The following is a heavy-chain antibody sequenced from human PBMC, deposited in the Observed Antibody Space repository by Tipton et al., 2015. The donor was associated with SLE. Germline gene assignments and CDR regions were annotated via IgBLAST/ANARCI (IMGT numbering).Heavy chain of an antibody. V-gene: IGHV4-39*07. CDR2: IYYTGYT. CDR1: GGSISSSSYY. J-gene: IGHJ5*01. D-gene: IGHD2-15*01. Sequence: TLSLTCTVSGGSISSSSYYWGWIRQPPGKGLEWIGNIYYTGYTFYSPSLKSRVTISVDTSKNKFSLKLSSVPAADTAVYYCAREGLVDATSTVFDSWGRGTLVSVSS. CDR3: AREGLVDATSTVFDS.